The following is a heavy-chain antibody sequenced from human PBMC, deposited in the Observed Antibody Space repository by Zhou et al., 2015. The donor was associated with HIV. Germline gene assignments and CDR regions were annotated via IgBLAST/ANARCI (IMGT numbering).Heavy chain of an antibody. CDR2: IGTAGDT. CDR1: GFSFDDFA. CDR3: VRYRSNYLDY. D-gene: IGHD6-19*01. Sequence: VRLVESGGGLVQPGRSLRLSCAASGFSFDDFAMHWVRQAPGKGLEWVSAIGTAGDTYYPGSVKGQFTISRANAKNSLYLQMNSLRVEDTAVYYCVRYRSNYLDYWGQGTLVTVSS. J-gene: IGHJ4*02. V-gene: IGHV3-13*01.